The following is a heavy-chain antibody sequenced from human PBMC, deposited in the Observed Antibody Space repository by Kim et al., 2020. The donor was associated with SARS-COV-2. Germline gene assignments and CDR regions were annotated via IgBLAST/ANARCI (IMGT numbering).Heavy chain of an antibody. CDR2: SKK. Sequence: SKKDYVGSVKGRFTISRDTAKNSLYLQMNRLRFEDTALYYCAIDAFSRGDSWGQGALVTVSS. CDR3: AIDAFSRGDS. D-gene: IGHD3-3*02. J-gene: IGHJ4*02. V-gene: IGHV3-7*01.